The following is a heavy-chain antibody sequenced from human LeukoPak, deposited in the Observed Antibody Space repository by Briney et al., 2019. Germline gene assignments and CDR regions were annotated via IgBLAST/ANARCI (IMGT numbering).Heavy chain of an antibody. CDR3: ARLFHPALSGNYPFDY. D-gene: IGHD1-26*01. CDR2: IYYSGST. CDR1: GGSINSYY. V-gene: IGHV4-59*01. Sequence: SETLSLPCTVSGGSINSYYWSWIRQPPGKGLEWIAYIYYSGSTSYNPSLKSRVTISVDTSNNQFSLKLNSVTAADTAMYYCARLFHPALSGNYPFDYWGQGTLVTVSS. J-gene: IGHJ4*02.